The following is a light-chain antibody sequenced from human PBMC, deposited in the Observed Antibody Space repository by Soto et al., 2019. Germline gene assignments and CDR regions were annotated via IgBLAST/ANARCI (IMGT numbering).Light chain of an antibody. CDR1: QSINSE. Sequence: EIVMTQSPAPLSLSPGERAAPSCRASQSINSELAWYQQKPGQPPRLLIYGASTRATGVPARFTGSESGSEFTLTISGLQSEDFAVYYCQQGHNLPLTFGQGTRLEI. J-gene: IGKJ2*01. CDR2: GAS. CDR3: QQGHNLPLT. V-gene: IGKV3-15*01.